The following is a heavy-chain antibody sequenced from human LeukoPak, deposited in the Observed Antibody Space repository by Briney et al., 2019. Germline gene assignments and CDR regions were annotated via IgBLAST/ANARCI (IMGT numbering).Heavy chain of an antibody. D-gene: IGHD2-15*01. V-gene: IGHV4-31*03. CDR2: IYYSGST. CDR3: ARVEGVVVVVAATRGWFDP. Sequence: SQTLSLTCTVSGGPISSGGYYWSWIRQHPGKGLEWIGYIYYSGSTYYNPSLKSRVTISVDTSKNQFSLKLSSVTAADTAVYYCARVEGVVVVVAATRGWFDPWGQATLVTVSS. CDR1: GGPISSGGYY. J-gene: IGHJ5*02.